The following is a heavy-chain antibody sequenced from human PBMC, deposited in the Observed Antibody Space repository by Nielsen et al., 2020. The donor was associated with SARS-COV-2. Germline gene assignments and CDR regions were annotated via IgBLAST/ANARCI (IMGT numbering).Heavy chain of an antibody. CDR1: GFTFNSYA. CDR3: AREDRTNWYGVDY. V-gene: IGHV3-30*04. CDR2: ISFDGLYK. Sequence: GESLKISCAASGFTFNSYAIHWVRQSPGKGLEWVTVISFDGLYKQYIDSVRGRFSISRDNSKNTVSLQMDSLRSEDTAVYYCAREDRTNWYGVDYWGQGTLVTVSS. D-gene: IGHD6-13*01. J-gene: IGHJ4*02.